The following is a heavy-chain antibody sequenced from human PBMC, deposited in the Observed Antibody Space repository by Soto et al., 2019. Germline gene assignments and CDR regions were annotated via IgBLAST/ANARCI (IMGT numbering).Heavy chain of an antibody. CDR1: GYSFTSYW. CDR3: ARLPILGGYGAGSYRCNGMNV. V-gene: IGHV5-10-1*01. J-gene: IGHJ6*02. Sequence: GESLKISCKGSGYSFTSYWISWVRQMPGKGLEWMGRIDPSDSYTNYSPSFQGHVTISADKSISTAYPQWSSLKASDTAMYYCARLPILGGYGAGSYRCNGMNVWGQGITVTVSS. CDR2: IDPSDSYT. D-gene: IGHD3-10*01.